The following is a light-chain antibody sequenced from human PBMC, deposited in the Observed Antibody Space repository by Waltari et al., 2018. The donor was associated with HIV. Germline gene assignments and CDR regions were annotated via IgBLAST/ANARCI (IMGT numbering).Light chain of an antibody. J-gene: IGLJ3*02. Sequence: QSVMTQPPSASGTPGQRVSISCSGSASNIGSNNVYWYQDLPGTAPKLLIYKNNQRPSGVPDRFSGSKSDTSASLAISGLRSEDEADYYCASWDDNLNSWMFGGGTKLTVL. CDR1: ASNIGSNN. CDR2: KNN. V-gene: IGLV1-47*01. CDR3: ASWDDNLNSWM.